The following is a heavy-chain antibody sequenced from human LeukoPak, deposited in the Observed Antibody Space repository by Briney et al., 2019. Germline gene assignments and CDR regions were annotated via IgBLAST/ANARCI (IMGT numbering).Heavy chain of an antibody. CDR2: IHLSGVPT. V-gene: IGHV3-48*04. J-gene: IGHJ4*02. D-gene: IGHD2-8*02. Sequence: PGGSLRLSCEASGFTFSSYRMNWVRQAPGKGLEWISYIHLSGVPTHYADSVKGRFSISRDNVKNSLYLEMNSLRAEDTAVYYCARDRGYRNTNTGGYPVFDFWGQGILVTVSS. CDR3: ARDRGYRNTNTGGYPVFDF. CDR1: GFTFSSYR.